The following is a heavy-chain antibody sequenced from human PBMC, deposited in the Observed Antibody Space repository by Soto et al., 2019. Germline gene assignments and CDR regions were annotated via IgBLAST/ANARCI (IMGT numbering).Heavy chain of an antibody. J-gene: IGHJ5*02. D-gene: IGHD1-7*01. V-gene: IGHV1-24*01. CDR1: GYTLTELS. CDR2: FDPEDGET. Sequence: ASVKVSCKVSGYTLTELSMHWVRQAPGKGLEWMGGFDPEDGETIYAQKFQGRVTMTEDTSTDTAYMELSSLRPEDTAVYYCATVGITGTTGSWFDPWGQGTLVTVSS. CDR3: ATVGITGTTGSWFDP.